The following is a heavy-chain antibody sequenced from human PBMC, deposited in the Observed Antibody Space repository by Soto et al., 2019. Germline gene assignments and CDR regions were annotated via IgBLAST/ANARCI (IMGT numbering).Heavy chain of an antibody. J-gene: IGHJ6*02. V-gene: IGHV3-30*18. CDR1: GFSLSNNG. Sequence: QVQLVESVGGVVQPGRSLRLSCAASGFSLSNNGMHWVRQAPGKGLEWVAVISYDGNNKYYADSVKGRFTISRDNSKNTVYLEMNNLRAEDTAMYYCAKGGSGNYLTYYYYYGMDVWGQGTTVTVSS. CDR3: AKGGSGNYLTYYYYYGMDV. CDR2: ISYDGNNK. D-gene: IGHD3-22*01.